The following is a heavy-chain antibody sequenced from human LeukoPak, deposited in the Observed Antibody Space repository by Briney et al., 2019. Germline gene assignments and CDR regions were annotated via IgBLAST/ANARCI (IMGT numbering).Heavy chain of an antibody. J-gene: IGHJ4*02. CDR3: VTTDYDILTGYSPH. D-gene: IGHD3-9*01. CDR1: GFTVTNNY. CDR2: INSGGNT. Sequence: GGSLRLSCAGSGFTVTNNYMTWVRQAPGKELEWVSFINSGGNTYYADSVKGRFTISRDKLKNTLYLQMDSLRAEDTAVYYCVTTDYDILTGYSPHWGQGTLVTVSS. V-gene: IGHV3-53*01.